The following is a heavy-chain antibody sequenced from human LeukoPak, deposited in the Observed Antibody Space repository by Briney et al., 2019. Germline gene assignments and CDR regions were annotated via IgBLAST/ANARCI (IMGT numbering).Heavy chain of an antibody. J-gene: IGHJ6*03. Sequence: ASVKVSCKASGYTFTGYYMHWVRQAPGQGLEWMGSNNPNSGGTNYAQKFQGRVTMTRDTSISTAYMELSRLRSDDTAVYYCARDRGVDYCSGGSCSHYYYYMDVWGKGTTVTISS. V-gene: IGHV1-2*02. CDR1: GYTFTGYY. D-gene: IGHD2-15*01. CDR2: NNPNSGGT. CDR3: ARDRGVDYCSGGSCSHYYYYMDV.